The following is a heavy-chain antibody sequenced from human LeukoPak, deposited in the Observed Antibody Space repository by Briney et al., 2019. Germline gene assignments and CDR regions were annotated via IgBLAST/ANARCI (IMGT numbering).Heavy chain of an antibody. V-gene: IGHV3-11*01. CDR2: IGGSDSIV. CDR1: GFTFGDYA. CDR3: AREMVAGTFDS. D-gene: IGHD6-19*01. J-gene: IGHJ4*02. Sequence: GGSLRLSCTASGFTFGDYAMSWVRQAPGKGLEWVADIGGSDSIVAYAASVRGRFSISRDFAKNSLYLEMNSLRAEDTAVYYCAREMVAGTFDSWGQGALVTVSS.